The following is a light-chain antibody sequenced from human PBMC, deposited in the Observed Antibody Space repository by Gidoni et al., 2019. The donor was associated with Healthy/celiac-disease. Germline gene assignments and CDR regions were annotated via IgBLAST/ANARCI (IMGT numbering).Light chain of an antibody. Sequence: EIVLTHSPATLSLSPGERATLSCRASQSVSSYLAWYQQKPGQAPRLLIYDASNRATGIPARFSGSGSGTDFTLTISSLEPEDFAVYYCQQRSNWQLTFGGGTKVEIK. CDR2: DAS. J-gene: IGKJ4*01. CDR1: QSVSSY. CDR3: QQRSNWQLT. V-gene: IGKV3-11*01.